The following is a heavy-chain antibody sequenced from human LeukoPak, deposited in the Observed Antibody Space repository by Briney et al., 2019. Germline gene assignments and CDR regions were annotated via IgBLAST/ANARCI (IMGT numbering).Heavy chain of an antibody. D-gene: IGHD2-2*01. CDR2: IYYSGST. CDR3: AGGEGGYCSSTSCGRYGMDV. V-gene: IGHV4-30-4*01. CDR1: GGSISSGDYY. J-gene: IGHJ6*02. Sequence: PSETLSLTCTVSGGSISSGDYYWSWIRQPPGKGLEWIGNIYYSGSTYYNPSLKSRVTISVDTSKNQFSLKLSSVTAADMDVYYCAGGEGGYCSSTSCGRYGMDVWGQGTTVTVSS.